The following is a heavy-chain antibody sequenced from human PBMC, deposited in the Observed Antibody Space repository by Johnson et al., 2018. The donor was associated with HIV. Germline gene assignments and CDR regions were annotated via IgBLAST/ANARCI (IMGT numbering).Heavy chain of an antibody. CDR1: GFTFRDYY. CDR2: ISYDGSNK. J-gene: IGHJ3*02. V-gene: IGHV3-30-3*01. CDR3: ARSKDCSGGSCPDAFDI. Sequence: HVQLVESGGGLVKPGGSLRLSCAASGFTFRDYYMSWIRQAPGKGLAWVAFISYDGSNKYYADSVKGRFTISRDNSKNSLYLQMNSLRAEDTAVYYCARSKDCSGGSCPDAFDIWGQGTMVTVSS. D-gene: IGHD2-15*01.